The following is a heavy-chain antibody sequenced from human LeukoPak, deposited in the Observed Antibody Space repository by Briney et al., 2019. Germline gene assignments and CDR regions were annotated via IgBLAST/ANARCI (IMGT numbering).Heavy chain of an antibody. CDR3: AKDEDYGGSLYDY. CDR1: GFTFSSYG. D-gene: IGHD4-23*01. Sequence: GGSLRLSCAASGFTFSSYGMHWVRQATGKGLEWVAFIRYDGSNKYYADSVKGRFTISRDNSKNTLYLQMNSLRAEDTAVYYCAKDEDYGGSLYDYWGQGTLVTVSS. CDR2: IRYDGSNK. J-gene: IGHJ4*02. V-gene: IGHV3-30*02.